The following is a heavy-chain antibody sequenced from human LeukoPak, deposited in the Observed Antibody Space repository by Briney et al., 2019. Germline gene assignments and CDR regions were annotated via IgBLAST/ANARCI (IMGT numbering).Heavy chain of an antibody. J-gene: IGHJ4*02. V-gene: IGHV3-23*01. CDR3: AKDNPMYSSSSDF. Sequence: GGSLRLSCAASGFTFSTYIMTWVRQAPGKGLEWVSAISGGGGSTYYADSVKGRFTISRDNSKNTLYLQMSSLRAEDTAIYYCAKDNPMYSSSSDFWGQGTLVTVSS. CDR2: ISGGGGST. D-gene: IGHD6-6*01. CDR1: GFTFSTYI.